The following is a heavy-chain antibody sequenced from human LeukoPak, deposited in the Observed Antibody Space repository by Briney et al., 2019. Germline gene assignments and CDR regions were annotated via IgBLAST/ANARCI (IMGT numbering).Heavy chain of an antibody. CDR1: GGTFSSYA. D-gene: IGHD3-9*01. J-gene: IGHJ5*02. CDR3: AREGHYDILTGYPESNWFDP. Sequence: SVKVSCKASGGTFSSYAISWVRQAPGQGLEWMGGIIPIFGTANYAQKFQGRVTITADESTSTAYMELSSLRSEDTAVYYCAREGHYDILTGYPESNWFDPWGQGTLVTVSS. CDR2: IIPIFGTA. V-gene: IGHV1-69*13.